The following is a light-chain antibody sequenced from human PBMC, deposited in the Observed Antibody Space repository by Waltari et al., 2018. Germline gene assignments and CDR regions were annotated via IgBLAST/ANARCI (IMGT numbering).Light chain of an antibody. J-gene: IGKJ4*01. Sequence: EIVMTQSPATLSLSPGERATLSRRASQSVSSSLAWYQQKPGQAPRLLIYGASSRATGIPDRFSGSGSGTEFTLTISSLEPEDVAVYYCQQNSNWPLTFGGGTKVEIK. V-gene: IGKV3D-15*01. CDR3: QQNSNWPLT. CDR2: GAS. CDR1: QSVSSS.